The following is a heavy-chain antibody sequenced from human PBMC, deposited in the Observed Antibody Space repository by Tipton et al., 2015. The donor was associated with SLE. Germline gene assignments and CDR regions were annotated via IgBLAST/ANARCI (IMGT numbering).Heavy chain of an antibody. J-gene: IGHJ4*02. V-gene: IGHV4-31*03. CDR3: ARHGDGSGRLLGDQ. D-gene: IGHD2-15*01. CDR2: IYYSGST. CDR1: GGSISSGGYY. Sequence: TLSLTCNVSGGSISSGGYYWSWIRQHPGKGLEWIGYIYYSGSTNYNPSLKSRVTISQDSSKNQFFLRLNSVAAADTAVYYCARHGDGSGRLLGDQWGQGTLVTVSS.